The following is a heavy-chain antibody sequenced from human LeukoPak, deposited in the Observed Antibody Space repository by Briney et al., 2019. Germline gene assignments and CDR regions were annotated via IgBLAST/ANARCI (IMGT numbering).Heavy chain of an antibody. Sequence: GSLRLSCAASAFTFSNAWMNWVRQAPGKGLEWVGRIKSKTDGGTTDYAAPVKGRFTISRDDSKNTLYLQMNSLKTEDTAVYYCTTGPYYDSSGYSWGQGTLVTVSS. CDR3: TTGPYYDSSGYS. J-gene: IGHJ5*02. V-gene: IGHV3-15*07. CDR2: IKSKTDGGTT. CDR1: AFTFSNAW. D-gene: IGHD3-22*01.